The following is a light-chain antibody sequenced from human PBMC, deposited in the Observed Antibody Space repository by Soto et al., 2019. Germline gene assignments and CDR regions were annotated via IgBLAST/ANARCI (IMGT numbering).Light chain of an antibody. CDR1: QGISSY. V-gene: IGKV1-8*01. CDR3: HQYYSYPPFT. CDR2: AAS. Sequence: AIRMTQSPSSLSASTGDRVTITCRASQGISSYLAWNQQKPGKAPKLLIYAASTLQSGVPSRFSGSGSGTHFTLTISCLQSEDFATYYSHQYYSYPPFTFGPGTKVDIK. J-gene: IGKJ3*01.